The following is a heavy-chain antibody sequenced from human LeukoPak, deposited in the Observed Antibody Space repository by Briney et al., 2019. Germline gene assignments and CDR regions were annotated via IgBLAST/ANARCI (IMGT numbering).Heavy chain of an antibody. CDR1: GFTFGDYA. CDR3: IRGLWSLDYYYMDV. CDR2: IRSKAFGGTT. V-gene: IGHV3-49*04. D-gene: IGHD5-18*01. J-gene: IGHJ6*03. Sequence: PGGSLRLSCTASGFTFGDYAMSWVRQAPGKGLEWVGFIRSKAFGGTTEYAASVKGRFTISRDDSKSIAYLQMNSLKTEDTAVCYCIRGLWSLDYYYMDVWGKGTTVTISS.